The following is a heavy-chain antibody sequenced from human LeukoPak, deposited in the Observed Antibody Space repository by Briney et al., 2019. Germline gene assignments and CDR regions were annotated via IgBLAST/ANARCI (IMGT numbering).Heavy chain of an antibody. D-gene: IGHD1-26*01. J-gene: IGHJ4*02. CDR1: GFTFDDYG. V-gene: IGHV3-20*04. CDR3: ARDIVGATTTYFDY. Sequence: TGGSLRLSCAASGFTFDDYGMSWVRQAPGKGLEWVSGINWNGGSTGYADSVKGRFTISRDNAKTSLYLQMNSLRAEDTALYYCARDIVGATTTYFDYWGQGTLVTVSS. CDR2: INWNGGST.